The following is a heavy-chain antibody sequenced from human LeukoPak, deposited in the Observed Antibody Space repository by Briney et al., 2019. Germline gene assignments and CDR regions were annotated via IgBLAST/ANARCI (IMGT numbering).Heavy chain of an antibody. CDR3: ASFEERSDYFDY. J-gene: IGHJ4*02. Sequence: GGSLRLSCAASGFTFSSYAMNWVRQAPGKGLEWVSYISSSSSTIFYAGSVKGRFTISRDHAKNSLFLQMNSLRPEDTAVYYCASFEERSDYFDYWGQGTLVTVSS. V-gene: IGHV3-48*04. D-gene: IGHD3-10*01. CDR2: ISSSSSTI. CDR1: GFTFSSYA.